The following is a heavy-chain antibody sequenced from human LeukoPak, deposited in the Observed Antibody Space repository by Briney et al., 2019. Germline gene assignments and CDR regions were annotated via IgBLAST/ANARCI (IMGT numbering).Heavy chain of an antibody. V-gene: IGHV3-23*01. CDR1: GFTFSNYG. CDR2: ITDSGNT. Sequence: GGSLRLSCAASGFTFSNYGMSWVRQAQGKGLEWVSAITDSGNTFYADSVKGRFTISRDNSGNTLYLQMNSLRAEDTAVYYCANWYYYENGAYWCWGQGTLVTVSS. CDR3: ANWYYYENGAYWC. J-gene: IGHJ4*02. D-gene: IGHD3-22*01.